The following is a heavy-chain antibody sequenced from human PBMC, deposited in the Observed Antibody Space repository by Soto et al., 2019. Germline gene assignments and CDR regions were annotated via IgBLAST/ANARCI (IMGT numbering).Heavy chain of an antibody. CDR3: ARHYNTGAFFDY. J-gene: IGHJ4*02. CDR1: GGSISRSHY. D-gene: IGHD1-20*01. V-gene: IGHV4-39*01. CDR2: VFYSGSP. Sequence: QLQLQESGPGLVKSSETLSLTCTVSGGSISRSHYWGGIRQPPGKGLEWIGSVFYSGSPYYSPSFKSRITITVDTSKNQFSLRVRSVTATDTAVYFCARHYNTGAFFDYWGQGNLVTVSS.